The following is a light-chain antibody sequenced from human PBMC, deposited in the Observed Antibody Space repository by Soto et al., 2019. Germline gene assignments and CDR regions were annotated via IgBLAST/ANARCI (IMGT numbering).Light chain of an antibody. V-gene: IGLV1-40*01. CDR1: SSNIGAGYD. Sequence: QPVLTQPPSVSGAPGQRVTISCTESSSNIGAGYDVHWYQQLPGTAPKLLIYGNSNRPSGVPDRFSGSKSGTSASLAITGLQAEDEADYYCCSYAGGVYVFGIGTKLTVL. J-gene: IGLJ1*01. CDR2: GNS. CDR3: CSYAGGVYV.